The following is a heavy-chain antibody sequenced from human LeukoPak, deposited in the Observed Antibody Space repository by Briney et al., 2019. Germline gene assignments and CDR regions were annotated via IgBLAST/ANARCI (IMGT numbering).Heavy chain of an antibody. V-gene: IGHV4-39*01. CDR3: AKSGGYGLIDY. D-gene: IGHD1-26*01. J-gene: IGHJ4*02. CDR1: GASISGGGYY. CDR2: IYASGST. Sequence: SETLSLTCTVSGASISGGGYYWGWIRQPPGKGLEWIGSIYASGSTYYNASLQSRVTISIETSKNQISLRLNSLTAADTAMYYCAKSGGYGLIDYWGQGTLVTVSS.